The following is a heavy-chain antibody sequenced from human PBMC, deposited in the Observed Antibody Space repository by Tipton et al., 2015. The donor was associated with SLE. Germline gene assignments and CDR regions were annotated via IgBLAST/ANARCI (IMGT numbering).Heavy chain of an antibody. CDR1: GFTFSDYY. D-gene: IGHD3-10*01. J-gene: IGHJ6*03. V-gene: IGHV3-23*01. Sequence: GSLRLSCAASGFTFSDYYMSWIRQAPGKGLEWVSAISGSGGSTYYADSVKGRFTISRDNSKNTLYLQMNSLRAEDTAVYYCAKPPMVRGVIIPWYYYYMDVWGKGTTVTVSS. CDR3: AKPPMVRGVIIPWYYYYMDV. CDR2: ISGSGGST.